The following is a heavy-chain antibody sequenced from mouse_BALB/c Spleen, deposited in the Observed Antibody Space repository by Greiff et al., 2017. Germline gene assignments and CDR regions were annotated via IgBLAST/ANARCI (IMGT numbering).Heavy chain of an antibody. J-gene: IGHJ2*01. V-gene: IGHV1S81*02. CDR1: GYTFTSYW. Sequence: QVQLQQPGAELVKPGASVKLSCKASGYTFTSYWMHWVKQRPGQGLEWIGEINPSNGRTNYNEKFKSKATLTVDKSSSTAYMQLSSLTSEDSAVYCCAREGITTARFDYWGQGTTVTVSS. CDR3: AREGITTARFDY. D-gene: IGHD1-2*01. CDR2: INPSNGRT.